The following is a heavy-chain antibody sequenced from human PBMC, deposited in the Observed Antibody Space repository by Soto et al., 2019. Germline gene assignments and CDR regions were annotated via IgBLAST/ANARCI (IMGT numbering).Heavy chain of an antibody. CDR3: ARDPTAFYSYGFRYYGMDV. CDR2: INPNSGGT. Sequence: VSVKVSCKASGYTFTGYYMHWVRQAPGQGLERMGWINPNSGGTNYAQKFQGWVTMTRDTSISTAYMELSRLRSDDTAVYYCARDPTAFYSYGFRYYGMDVWGQGTTVTVSS. J-gene: IGHJ6*02. D-gene: IGHD5-18*01. CDR1: GYTFTGYY. V-gene: IGHV1-2*04.